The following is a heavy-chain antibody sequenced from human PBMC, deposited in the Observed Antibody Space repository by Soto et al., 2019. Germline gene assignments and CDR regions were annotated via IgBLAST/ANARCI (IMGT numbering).Heavy chain of an antibody. Sequence: SETLSLTCTFSGGSISSSSHHLAWIRQPPGKGLEWIGSIYYSGNTYHNPSLKSRVTISVDTSKNQFSLKLSSVTAADTSVYYRAREENGQSHYWGHGTLVTVSS. J-gene: IGHJ4*01. CDR1: GGSISSSSHH. D-gene: IGHD2-8*01. CDR2: IYYSGNT. V-gene: IGHV4-39*02. CDR3: AREENGQSHY.